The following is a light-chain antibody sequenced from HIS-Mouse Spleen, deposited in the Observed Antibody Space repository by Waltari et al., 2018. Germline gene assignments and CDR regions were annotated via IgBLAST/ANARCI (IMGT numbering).Light chain of an antibody. CDR3: CSYAGSSTWV. J-gene: IGLJ3*02. Sequence: QSALTQPASVSGSPGQSITISCPGTSSDVGRYNLVSWYQQHPCKAPKPMIYEGSKRPSGVSNRFSGSKSGNTASLTISGLQAEDEADYYCCSYAGSSTWVFGGGTKLTVL. CDR2: EGS. V-gene: IGLV2-23*01. CDR1: SSDVGRYNL.